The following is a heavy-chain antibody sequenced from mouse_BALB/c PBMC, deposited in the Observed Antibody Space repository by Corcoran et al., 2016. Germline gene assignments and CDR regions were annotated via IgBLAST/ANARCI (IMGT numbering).Heavy chain of an antibody. D-gene: IGHD2-4*01. CDR2: INTYTGEP. J-gene: IGHJ1*01. CDR3: ARRGDYYSDV. V-gene: IGHV9-3-1*01. CDR1: GFTFTNYG. Sequence: QIQLVQSGPELKKPGETVKIFCKASGFTFTNYGMNWVKQAPGKGLKWMGWINTYTGEPTYADDFKGRFAFSLETSDSTAFLQINNHKNEDTATYFCARRGDYYSDVWGAGTTVTVSS.